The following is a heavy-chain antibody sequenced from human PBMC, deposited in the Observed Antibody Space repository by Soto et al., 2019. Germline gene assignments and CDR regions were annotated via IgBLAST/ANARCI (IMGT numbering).Heavy chain of an antibody. CDR3: SRDLIGYYDFWSGQTPVYYYYGMDV. CDR2: IIPIFGTA. CDR1: GGTFSSYA. Sequence: SVKVSCKASGGTFSSYAISWVRQAPGQGLEWMGGIIPIFGTANYAQKFQGRVTITAEESTSTAYMELSSLRSEDTAVYYCSRDLIGYYDFWSGQTPVYYYYGMDVWGQGTTVTAP. D-gene: IGHD3-3*01. V-gene: IGHV1-69*13. J-gene: IGHJ6*02.